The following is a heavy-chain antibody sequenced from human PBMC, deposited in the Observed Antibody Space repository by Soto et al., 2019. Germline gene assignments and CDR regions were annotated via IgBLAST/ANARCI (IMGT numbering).Heavy chain of an antibody. Sequence: QVQLVESGGGVVQPGRSLRLSCAASGFTFSTYGMHWVRQAPGKGLEWVALIWFGGSDKYYTESVKGRFTISRDNSRSTGYLQMTSLRAEDTAVYYCARLYCSAASCYSVGAFDIRGQGTMVTVTS. CDR1: GFTFSTYG. J-gene: IGHJ3*02. CDR3: ARLYCSAASCYSVGAFDI. V-gene: IGHV3-33*01. D-gene: IGHD2-15*01. CDR2: IWFGGSDK.